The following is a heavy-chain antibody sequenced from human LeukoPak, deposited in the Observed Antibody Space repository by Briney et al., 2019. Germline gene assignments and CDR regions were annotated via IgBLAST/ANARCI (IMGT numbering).Heavy chain of an antibody. CDR2: INPNGDLT. V-gene: IGHV1-46*01. D-gene: IGHD4-23*01. Sequence: PGASVKVSCKASENTFTNYYMHWVRQAPGQGLEWLGIINPNGDLTNYAQTFQGRVTMTRDTSTTTLYMELSSLRSEDTAVYYCARDMSTRVTPISYAFDVWGQGTMVTVSS. J-gene: IGHJ3*01. CDR3: ARDMSTRVTPISYAFDV. CDR1: ENTFTNYY.